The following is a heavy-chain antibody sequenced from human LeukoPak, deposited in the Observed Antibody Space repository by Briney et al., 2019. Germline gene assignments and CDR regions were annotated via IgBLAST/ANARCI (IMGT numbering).Heavy chain of an antibody. CDR1: GYSFATYW. CDR3: ARRHSYCTSSSCYLYFDN. Sequence: GVSLKISCNGSGYSFATYWIGWVRQMPGKGLEWMGDIYPQDSDTKYSPSFQGQVTISADTSLNTAYLHWSSLQASDTAIYFCARRHSYCTSSSCYLYFDNWGQGALVTVSS. CDR2: IYPQDSDT. D-gene: IGHD2-2*01. J-gene: IGHJ4*02. V-gene: IGHV5-51*01.